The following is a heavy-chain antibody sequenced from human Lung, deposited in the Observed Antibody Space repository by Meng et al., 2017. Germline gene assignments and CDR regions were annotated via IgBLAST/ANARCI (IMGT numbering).Heavy chain of an antibody. CDR2: INHSGST. CDR3: ARGPTTMAHDFDY. D-gene: IGHD4-11*01. CDR1: GGSFSDYY. V-gene: IGHV4-34*01. J-gene: IGHJ4*02. Sequence: QGQLQQGGSGCLKPSETLSLTCVVSGGSFSDYYWSWIRQPPGKGLEWIGEINHSGSTNYNPSLESRATISVDTSQNNLSLKLSSVTAADSAVYYCARGPTTMAHDFDYWGQGTLVTVSS.